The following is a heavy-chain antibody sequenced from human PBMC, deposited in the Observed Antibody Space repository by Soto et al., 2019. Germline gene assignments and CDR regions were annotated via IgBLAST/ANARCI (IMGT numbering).Heavy chain of an antibody. CDR2: IRGSGDNI. Sequence: PGGSLRLSCEASGFTFSSYAMSWVRQAPGKGLEWVSAIRGSGDNIYYADSVRGRFTISRDNSKNTLDLHMVGLRAEDSAVCFCAKPKYSSSWDDAFDVWGRGTRVTVSS. CDR3: AKPKYSSSWDDAFDV. V-gene: IGHV3-23*01. CDR1: GFTFSSYA. D-gene: IGHD2-2*01. J-gene: IGHJ3*01.